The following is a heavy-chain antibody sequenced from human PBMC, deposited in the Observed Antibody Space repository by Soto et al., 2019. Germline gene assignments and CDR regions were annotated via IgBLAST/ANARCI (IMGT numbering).Heavy chain of an antibody. CDR3: ARVSGRYYYGMDV. Sequence: QVQLQESGPGLVKPSGTLSLTCAVSGGSISSSNWWSWVRQPPGKGLEWIGEIYHSGSTNYNPSPKSRVPLSVDKSKNPCSLKLSSVTAADTAVYYCARVSGRYYYGMDVWGQGTTVTVSS. CDR1: GGSISSSNW. CDR2: IYHSGST. V-gene: IGHV4-4*02. D-gene: IGHD1-26*01. J-gene: IGHJ6*02.